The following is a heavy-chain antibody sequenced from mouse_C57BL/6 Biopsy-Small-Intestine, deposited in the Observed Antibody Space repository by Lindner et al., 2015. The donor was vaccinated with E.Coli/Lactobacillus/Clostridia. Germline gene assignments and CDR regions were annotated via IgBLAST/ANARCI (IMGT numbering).Heavy chain of an antibody. Sequence: SVKVSCKASGYTFTSHGINWVRQAPGQGLEWMGWISAYNADTNYAQKLQGRVTMTTDTSTSTVYMELRSLRSDDTAVYYCARSKDNPEYCDYWGQGTLVTVSS. CDR3: ARSKDNPEYCDY. J-gene: IGHJ4*01. CDR2: ISAYNADT. V-gene: IGHV1-14*01. CDR1: GYTFTSHG. D-gene: IGHD1-3*01.